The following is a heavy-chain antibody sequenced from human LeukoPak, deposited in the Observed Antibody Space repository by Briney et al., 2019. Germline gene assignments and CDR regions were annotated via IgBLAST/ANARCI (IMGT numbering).Heavy chain of an antibody. CDR3: ARHGSLIAVAENWFDP. D-gene: IGHD6-19*01. Sequence: TSETPSLTCAVYGGSFSGYYWSWIRQPPGKGLEWIGEINHSGSTNYNPSLKSRVTISVDTSKNQFSLKLSSVTAADTAVYYCARHGSLIAVAENWFDPWGQGTLVTVSS. CDR2: INHSGST. CDR1: GGSFSGYY. V-gene: IGHV4-34*01. J-gene: IGHJ5*02.